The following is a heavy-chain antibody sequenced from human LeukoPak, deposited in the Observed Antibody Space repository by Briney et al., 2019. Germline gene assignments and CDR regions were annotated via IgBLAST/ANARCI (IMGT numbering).Heavy chain of an antibody. CDR1: GGSISSYY. CDR2: IYYSGST. Sequence: SETLSLTCTVSGGSISSYYRSWIRQPPGKGLEWIGYIYYSGSTNYNPSLKSRVTISVDTSKNQFSLKLGSVTAADTAVYYCARDSTGLNWFDPWGQGTLVTVSS. J-gene: IGHJ5*02. V-gene: IGHV4-59*01. D-gene: IGHD1-1*01. CDR3: ARDSTGLNWFDP.